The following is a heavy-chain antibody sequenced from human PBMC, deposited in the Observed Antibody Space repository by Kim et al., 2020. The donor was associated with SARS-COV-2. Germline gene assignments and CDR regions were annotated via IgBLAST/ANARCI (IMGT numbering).Heavy chain of an antibody. J-gene: IGHJ4*02. CDR2: IKQDESEK. CDR1: GFTFSSFW. Sequence: GGSLRLSCAASGFTFSSFWMSWVRQAPGKGLEWVANIKQDESEKYYVDSVKGRFTISRDNAKNSLYLQMNSLRAEDTAVYYCARDPELAHFDYWGQGTLVTVTA. V-gene: IGHV3-7*01. D-gene: IGHD1-7*01. CDR3: ARDPELAHFDY.